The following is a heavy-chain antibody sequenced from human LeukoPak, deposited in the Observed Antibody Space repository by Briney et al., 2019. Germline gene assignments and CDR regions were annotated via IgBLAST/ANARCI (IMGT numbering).Heavy chain of an antibody. CDR1: GFTVSSNY. V-gene: IGHV4-34*01. Sequence: PGGFLRLSCAASGFTVSSNYMSWVRRARGKGLEWIGEVAHKGPTVYSPTLNRKYNPSFKSRVTMSVDPSKNQFSLKLTSVTVADTATYYCVRQGTNSGYYLLDFWGQGLLVIVSS. J-gene: IGHJ4*02. D-gene: IGHD3-22*01. CDR3: VRQGTNSGYYLLDF. CDR2: VAHKGPT.